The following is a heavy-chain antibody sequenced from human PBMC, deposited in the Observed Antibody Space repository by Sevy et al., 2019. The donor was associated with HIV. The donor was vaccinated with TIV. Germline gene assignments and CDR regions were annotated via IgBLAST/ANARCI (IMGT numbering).Heavy chain of an antibody. CDR3: ARGKGGYGDGLNY. J-gene: IGHJ4*02. CDR2: IYSDGTT. V-gene: IGHV3-66*01. Sequence: GGSLRLSCSASGFTVSINYMTWVRQAPGKGLEWVSVIYSDGTTHHGDSVKGRFTISRDNSENTLYLQMNSLRVEDTAVDYCARGKGGYGDGLNYWGQGTLVTVSS. CDR1: GFTVSINY. D-gene: IGHD5-18*01.